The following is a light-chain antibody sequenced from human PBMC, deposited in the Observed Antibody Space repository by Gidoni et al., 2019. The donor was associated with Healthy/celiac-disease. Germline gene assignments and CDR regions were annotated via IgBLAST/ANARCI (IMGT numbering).Light chain of an antibody. J-gene: IGKJ5*01. Sequence: EIVLTQSPGILSLSPGERATLSCRASQSVSSSYLAWYQQKPGQAPRLLIYGASSRATGIPDRFSGSGSGTDFTLTISRLEPEDFAVYYCQQYGSSPPITFXQXTRLEIK. CDR2: GAS. V-gene: IGKV3-20*01. CDR1: QSVSSSY. CDR3: QQYGSSPPIT.